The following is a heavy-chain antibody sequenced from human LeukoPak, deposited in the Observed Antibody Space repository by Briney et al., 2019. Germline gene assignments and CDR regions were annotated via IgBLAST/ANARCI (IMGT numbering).Heavy chain of an antibody. Sequence: SETLSLTCAVYGGSFSGYHWSWIRQPPGKGLEWIGEINHRGSTNYNPSLKSRVTISIDTSKNHFSLKLSSVTAADTAVYYCARGGGAAAGHYYYYMDVWGKGTTVTVSS. CDR2: INHRGST. D-gene: IGHD6-13*01. CDR1: GGSFSGYH. V-gene: IGHV4-34*01. CDR3: ARGGGAAAGHYYYYMDV. J-gene: IGHJ6*03.